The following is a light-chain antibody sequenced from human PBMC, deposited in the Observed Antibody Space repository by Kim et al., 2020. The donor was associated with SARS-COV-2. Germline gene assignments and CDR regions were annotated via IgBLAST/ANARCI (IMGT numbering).Light chain of an antibody. CDR1: NNNVGDQG. CDR2: RDN. Sequence: QAGLTQPPSMSKGLRQTATLTCTGNNNNVGDQGAAWLQQHQGNPHKLLSYRDNNRPSRISARYSACRSGNTASLTISGLQPEDEADYYCSAWDSSLSVWMFGGGTQLTVL. CDR3: SAWDSSLSVWM. J-gene: IGLJ3*02. V-gene: IGLV10-54*04.